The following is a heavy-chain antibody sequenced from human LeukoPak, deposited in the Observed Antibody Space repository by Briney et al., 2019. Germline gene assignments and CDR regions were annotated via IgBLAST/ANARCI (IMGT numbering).Heavy chain of an antibody. V-gene: IGHV4-39*01. D-gene: IGHD4-11*01. CDR2: IYYSGST. J-gene: IGHJ4*02. CDR3: ARHPSATVGDY. CDR1: GGSISSSSYY. Sequence: PSETLSLTCTVSGGSISSSSYYWGWIRQPPGKGREWIGSIYYSGSTYYNPSLKSRVTISVDTSRNQFSLKLSSVTAADTAVYYCARHPSATVGDYWGQGTLVTVSS.